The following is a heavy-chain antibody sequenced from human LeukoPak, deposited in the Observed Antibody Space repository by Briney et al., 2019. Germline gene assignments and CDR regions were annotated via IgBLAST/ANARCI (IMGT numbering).Heavy chain of an antibody. D-gene: IGHD3-16*01. CDR1: GDSISDNY. J-gene: IGHJ4*02. CDR3: ARPPCRATCSWGGGFDS. V-gene: IGHV4-4*09. Sequence: SETLSLTCTVSGDSISDNYWSWIRQSPGKGLEWIGYIYRSGSAYYNPSLKSPVTISLEMSRNQFSLKLNSVTAADTAVYYCARPPCRATCSWGGGFDSWGQGTLVTVSS. CDR2: IYRSGSA.